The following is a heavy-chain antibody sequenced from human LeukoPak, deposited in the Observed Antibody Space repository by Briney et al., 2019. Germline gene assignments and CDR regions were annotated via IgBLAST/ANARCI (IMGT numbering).Heavy chain of an antibody. CDR3: ARGRGWLLSHYFDY. V-gene: IGHV4-59*12. J-gene: IGHJ4*02. CDR1: GDSISSYY. Sequence: PSETLSLTCTVSGDSISSYYWSWIRQFPGKGLEWIGYIYYSGTANYNPSLKSRVTISVDTSKNQFSLKLSSVTAADTAVYYCARGRGWLLSHYFDYWGQGTLVTVSS. D-gene: IGHD3-3*01. CDR2: IYYSGTA.